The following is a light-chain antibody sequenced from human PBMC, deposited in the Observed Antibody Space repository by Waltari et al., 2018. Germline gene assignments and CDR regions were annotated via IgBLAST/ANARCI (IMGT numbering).Light chain of an antibody. CDR3: QSYDRSLSGSRV. CDR1: GPNIGAGSA. Sequence: QSVLTQPPSVSGAPGPRVTISCTGSGPNIGAGSAVHWSQQLPGTAPKLPIYSNNNRPSGVPDRFSGSKSGTSASLAITGLLAEDEADYYCQSYDRSLSGSRVFGGGTKLTVL. V-gene: IGLV1-40*01. CDR2: SNN. J-gene: IGLJ3*02.